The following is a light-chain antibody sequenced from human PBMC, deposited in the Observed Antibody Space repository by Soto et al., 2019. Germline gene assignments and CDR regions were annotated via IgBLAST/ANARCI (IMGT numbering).Light chain of an antibody. CDR3: QQYGSSPRT. V-gene: IGKV3-20*01. J-gene: IGKJ1*01. CDR2: GAS. Sequence: EIVLTQSPGTLSLSPGERATLSCRASQSVSSSYLAWYQQKRGQAPSLLMYGASRRATGIPERFSGSGSGTDFTLTISRLEPEDFAVYYCQQYGSSPRTFGQGTKVYIK. CDR1: QSVSSSY.